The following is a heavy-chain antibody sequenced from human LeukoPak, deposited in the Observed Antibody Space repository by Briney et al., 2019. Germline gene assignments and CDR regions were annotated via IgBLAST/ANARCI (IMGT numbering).Heavy chain of an antibody. CDR2: IYYSGST. Sequence: SETLSLTCTVSGGSISSSSYYWGWIRQPPGKGLEWIGYIYYSGSTNYNPSLKSRVTISVDTSKNQFSLKLSSVTAADTAVYYCALVGVLAGVDYWGQGTLVTVSS. V-gene: IGHV4-61*05. J-gene: IGHJ4*02. CDR1: GGSISSSSYY. D-gene: IGHD2-15*01. CDR3: ALVGVLAGVDY.